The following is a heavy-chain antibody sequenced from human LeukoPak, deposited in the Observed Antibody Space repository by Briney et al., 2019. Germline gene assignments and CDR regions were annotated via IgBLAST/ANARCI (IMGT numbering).Heavy chain of an antibody. J-gene: IGHJ4*02. D-gene: IGHD2-2*01. CDR1: GFTFSDFY. CDR3: ARGGGVKGGSSVNGFFDS. Sequence: PGGSLRLSCAASGFTFSDFYMTWIRQAPGKGLEWLSYISSSASNRYYADSVKGRFTISRDNAKNSLYLQMNSLRAEDTAVYYCARGGGVKGGSSVNGFFDSWGQGTLVTVSS. V-gene: IGHV3-11*01. CDR2: ISSSASNR.